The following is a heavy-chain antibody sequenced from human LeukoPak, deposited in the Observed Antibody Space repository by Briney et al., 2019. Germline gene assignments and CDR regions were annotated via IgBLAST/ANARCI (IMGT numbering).Heavy chain of an antibody. CDR1: GGSFSAYY. D-gene: IGHD5-18*01. V-gene: IGHV4-34*01. J-gene: IGHJ6*03. CDR2: INHSGST. CDR3: ARERGRSYGSVPYYYYYMDV. Sequence: SETLSLTCAVYGGSFSAYYWSWLRQPPGKGLEWIGEINHSGSTNYNPSLKSRVTISVDTSKNQFSLKLSSVTAADTAVYYCARERGRSYGSVPYYYYYMDVWGKGTTVTVSS.